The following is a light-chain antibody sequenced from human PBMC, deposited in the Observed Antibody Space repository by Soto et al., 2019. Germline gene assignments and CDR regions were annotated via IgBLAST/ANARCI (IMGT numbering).Light chain of an antibody. Sequence: QSALTQPASVSGSPGQSITVSCTGTSSDVGGYNYVSWYQQHPGKAPKVMIYDVSERPSGVSNRFSGSKSGNTASLTISGLQAEDEADYYCNSYTSSSTLPYVFGTGTKLTVL. CDR2: DVS. CDR3: NSYTSSSTLPYV. CDR1: SSDVGGYNY. J-gene: IGLJ1*01. V-gene: IGLV2-14*01.